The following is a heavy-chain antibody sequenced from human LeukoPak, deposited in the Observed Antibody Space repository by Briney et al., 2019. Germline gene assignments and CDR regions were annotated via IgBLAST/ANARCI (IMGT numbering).Heavy chain of an antibody. V-gene: IGHV3-7*01. CDR1: GLTLSSYW. J-gene: IGHJ5*02. Sequence: GGSLRLSCAASGLTLSSYWMSWVRQAPGKGLEWVANIRQDGSEKYYVDSVKGRFTISRDNAKNSLYLQMNSLRAEDTAVYYCANGSGSYDPWGQGTLVTVSS. D-gene: IGHD3-10*01. CDR2: IRQDGSEK. CDR3: ANGSGSYDP.